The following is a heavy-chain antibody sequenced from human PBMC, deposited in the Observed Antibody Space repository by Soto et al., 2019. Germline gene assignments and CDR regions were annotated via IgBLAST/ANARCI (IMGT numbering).Heavy chain of an antibody. D-gene: IGHD2-2*01. CDR2: INPNSGGT. CDR1: GYTFTGYY. CDR3: ARGRGAIVVVPAAPDAFDI. V-gene: IGHV1-2*04. Sequence: QVQLVQSGAEVKKPGASVKVSCKASGYTFTGYYMHWVRQAPGQGLEWMGWINPNSGGTNYAQKFQDWVTMTRDTSISTAYMELSRLRSDDTAVYYCARGRGAIVVVPAAPDAFDIWGQGTMVTVSS. J-gene: IGHJ3*02.